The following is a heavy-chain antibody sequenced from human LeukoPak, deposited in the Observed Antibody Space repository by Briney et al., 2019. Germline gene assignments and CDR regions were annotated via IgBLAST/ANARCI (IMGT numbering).Heavy chain of an antibody. V-gene: IGHV4-34*01. J-gene: IGHJ4*02. Sequence: SETLSLTCAVYGGSFSGYYWSWIRQPPGKGLEWIGEINHSGSTNYNPSLKSRVTISVDTSKNQFSLKLSSVTAADTAVYYCARRRGFFDYWGQGTLVTVSS. CDR2: INHSGST. CDR3: ARRRGFFDY. CDR1: GGSFSGYY.